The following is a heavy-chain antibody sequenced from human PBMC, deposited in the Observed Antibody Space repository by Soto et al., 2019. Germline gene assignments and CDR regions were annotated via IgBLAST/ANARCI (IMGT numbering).Heavy chain of an antibody. CDR2: IDPSDSQT. CDR3: ARQIHDPDTAPTFQYYIDS. Sequence: PGESLKISCKGSGYSFAGYWITWVRQKPGKGLEWMGRIDPSDSQTYYSPSFRGHVTISVTKSITTVFLQWSSLRASDTAMYYCARQIHDPDTAPTFQYYIDSWGQGTPVTVSS. CDR1: GYSFAGYW. J-gene: IGHJ4*02. D-gene: IGHD5-18*01. V-gene: IGHV5-10-1*01.